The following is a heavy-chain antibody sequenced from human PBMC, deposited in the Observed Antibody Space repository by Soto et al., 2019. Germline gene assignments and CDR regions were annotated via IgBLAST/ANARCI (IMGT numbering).Heavy chain of an antibody. J-gene: IGHJ6*02. Sequence: DCSTRCWLDRLRQMPGKGLEWMGIIYPGDSDTRYSPSFQGQVTISADKSISTAYLQWSSLKASDTAMYYCARLRKEMATIVYYYYGMYVRGQGTTVTVS. V-gene: IGHV5-51*01. CDR2: IYPGDSDT. CDR1: DCSTRCW. D-gene: IGHD5-12*01. CDR3: ARLRKEMATIVYYYYGMYV.